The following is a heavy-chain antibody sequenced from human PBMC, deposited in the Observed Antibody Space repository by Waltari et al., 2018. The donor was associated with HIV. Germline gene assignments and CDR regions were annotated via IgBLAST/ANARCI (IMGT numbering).Heavy chain of an antibody. D-gene: IGHD1-26*01. J-gene: IGHJ4*02. V-gene: IGHV1-2*02. Sequence: QVQLLQSGPEVRKPGASVKVSCRASGYNFTGYHMHWGRQAPGQGLEWMGWINPNSGNTHLAQKFKGKVTMTRVTSIRTAYLEMRRLKSDDTAIYYCARDGVGDAAFDYWGQGTLVTVS. CDR3: ARDGVGDAAFDY. CDR2: INPNSGNT. CDR1: GYNFTGYH.